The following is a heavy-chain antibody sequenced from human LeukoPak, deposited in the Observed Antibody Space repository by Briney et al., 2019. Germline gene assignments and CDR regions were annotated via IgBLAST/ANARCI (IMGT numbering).Heavy chain of an antibody. Sequence: SETLSLTCTVSGGSISSYYWSWLRQPPGKGLEWIGYIYYSGSTNYNPSLKSRVTISVDTSKNQFSLKLSSVTAADTAVYYCAGVSGGYYYDSSGYYPWYYFDYWGQGTLVTVSS. CDR1: GGSISSYY. V-gene: IGHV4-59*01. D-gene: IGHD3-22*01. J-gene: IGHJ4*02. CDR3: AGVSGGYYYDSSGYYPWYYFDY. CDR2: IYYSGST.